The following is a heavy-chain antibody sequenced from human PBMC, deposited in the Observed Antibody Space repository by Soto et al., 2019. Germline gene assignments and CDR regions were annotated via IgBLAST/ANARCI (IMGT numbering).Heavy chain of an antibody. CDR3: ARDRGYSYGPSDY. V-gene: IGHV1-69*06. Sequence: GASVKVSCKASGGTFSSYAISGVRQAPGQGLEWMGGIIPIFGTANYAQKFQGRVTITADKSTSTAYMELSSLRSEDTAVYYCARDRGYSYGPSDYWGQGTLVTVSS. CDR1: GGTFSSYA. D-gene: IGHD5-18*01. J-gene: IGHJ4*02. CDR2: IIPIFGTA.